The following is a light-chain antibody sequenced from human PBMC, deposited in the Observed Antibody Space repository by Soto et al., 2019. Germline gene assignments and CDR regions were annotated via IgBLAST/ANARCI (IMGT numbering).Light chain of an antibody. J-gene: IGKJ1*01. CDR3: LQDYDYPWT. V-gene: IGKV1-5*03. Sequence: DIQMTQYPSTLSGSVGDRVTITCLASHTISSWLSWYQQKPGKAPKLLIYKASTLKSGVPSRFSGSGSGTDFTLTISSLQPEDFATYYCLQDYDYPWTFGQGTKVDIK. CDR1: HTISSW. CDR2: KAS.